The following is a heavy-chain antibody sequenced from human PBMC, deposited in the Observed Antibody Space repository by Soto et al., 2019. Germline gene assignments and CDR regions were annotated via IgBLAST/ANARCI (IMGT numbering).Heavy chain of an antibody. D-gene: IGHD3-22*01. CDR3: ARDYYDSSGYYLDAFDI. CDR2: IYHSGST. J-gene: IGHJ3*02. CDR1: GGSISSSNW. Sequence: PSETLSLTCAVSGGSISSSNWWSWVRQPPGKGLEWIGEIYHSGSTNYNPSLKSRVTISVDKSKNQFSLKLSSVTAADTAVYYCARDYYDSSGYYLDAFDIWGQGTMVTVSS. V-gene: IGHV4-4*02.